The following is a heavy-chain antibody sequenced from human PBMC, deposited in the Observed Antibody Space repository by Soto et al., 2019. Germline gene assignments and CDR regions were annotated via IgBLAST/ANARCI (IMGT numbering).Heavy chain of an antibody. J-gene: IGHJ5*02. V-gene: IGHV3-33*01. Sequence: TVGSLRLSCAASGFKFRNYAIHWVRQAPGKGLEWLAVIWFDGSKKYYADSVKGRFTISRDNSKNTVYLDMNSLTADDSGVFYCARAHTMMILDRFDPWGHGTLVTVS. D-gene: IGHD3-22*01. CDR2: IWFDGSKK. CDR1: GFKFRNYA. CDR3: ARAHTMMILDRFDP.